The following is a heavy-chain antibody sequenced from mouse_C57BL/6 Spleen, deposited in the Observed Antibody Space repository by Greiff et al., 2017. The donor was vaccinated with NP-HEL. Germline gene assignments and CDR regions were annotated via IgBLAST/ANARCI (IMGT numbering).Heavy chain of an antibody. CDR1: GFSFNTYA. CDR3: VRQRARDYAMDY. D-gene: IGHD3-1*01. J-gene: IGHJ4*01. V-gene: IGHV10-1*01. CDR2: IRSKSNNYAT. Sequence: EVKLMESGGGLVQPKGSLKLSCAASGFSFNTYAMNWVRQAPGKGLEWVARIRSKSNNYATYYADSVKDRFTISRDDSESMLYLQMNNLKTEDTAMYYCVRQRARDYAMDYWGQGTSVTVSS.